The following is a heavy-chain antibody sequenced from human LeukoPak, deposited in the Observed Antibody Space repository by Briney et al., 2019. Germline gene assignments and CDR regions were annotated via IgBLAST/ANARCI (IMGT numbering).Heavy chain of an antibody. D-gene: IGHD5-24*01. J-gene: IGHJ4*02. CDR1: GFTFSIYA. CDR3: AKASPHGGETY. Sequence: GGSLRLSCAASGFTFSIYAMSWVRQAPEKGLEWVSSISGSSTGWITYYADSVKGRFTISRDNSKNTLYLQMNSLRAEDTAVYYCAKASPHGGETYWGQGTLVTVSS. V-gene: IGHV3-23*01. CDR2: ISGSSTGWIT.